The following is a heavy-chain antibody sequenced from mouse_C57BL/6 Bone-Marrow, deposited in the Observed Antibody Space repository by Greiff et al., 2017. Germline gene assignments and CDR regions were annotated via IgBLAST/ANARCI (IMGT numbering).Heavy chain of an antibody. CDR3: ARNYDYDGGYYYAMDY. CDR2: INPYNGGT. J-gene: IGHJ4*01. CDR1: GYTFTDYY. D-gene: IGHD2-4*01. Sequence: VQLKQSGPVLVKPGASVKMSCKASGYTFTDYYMNWVKQSHGKSLEWIGVINPYNGGTSYNQKFKGKATLTVDKSSSTAYMERNSLTSEDSAVYYCARNYDYDGGYYYAMDYWGQGTSVTVSS. V-gene: IGHV1-19*01.